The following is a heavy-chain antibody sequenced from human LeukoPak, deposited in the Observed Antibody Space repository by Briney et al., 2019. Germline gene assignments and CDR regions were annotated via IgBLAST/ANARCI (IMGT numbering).Heavy chain of an antibody. CDR3: AKGDYYGSGSTFKNGMDV. Sequence: GGSLRLSCAASGFTFSSYAMSWVRQAPGKGLEWVSAVTASAGNTYHADSVKGRFTISRDNSKNTLYLQVNSLRAEDTAVYYCAKGDYYGSGSTFKNGMDVWGQGTTVTVSS. CDR2: VTASAGNT. J-gene: IGHJ6*02. D-gene: IGHD3-10*01. CDR1: GFTFSSYA. V-gene: IGHV3-23*01.